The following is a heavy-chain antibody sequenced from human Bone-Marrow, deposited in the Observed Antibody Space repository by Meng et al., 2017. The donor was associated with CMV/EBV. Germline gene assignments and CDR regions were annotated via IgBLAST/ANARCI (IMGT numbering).Heavy chain of an antibody. V-gene: IGHV1-18*01. J-gene: IGHJ4*02. CDR3: ARDRLMGRDVWGSPTPLGY. CDR1: GYNFTSYG. CDR2: ISAYNGNT. D-gene: IGHD3-16*01. Sequence: ASVKVSCKASGYNFTSYGISWVRQAPGQGLEWMGWISAYNGNTNYAQKLQGRVTMTTDTSTSTAYMELRSLRSDDTAVYYCARDRLMGRDVWGSPTPLGYWGQGTLVTVSS.